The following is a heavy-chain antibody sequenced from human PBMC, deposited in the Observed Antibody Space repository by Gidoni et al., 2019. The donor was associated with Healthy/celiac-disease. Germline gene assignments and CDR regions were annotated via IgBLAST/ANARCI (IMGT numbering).Heavy chain of an antibody. Sequence: QVQLVESGGGLVKPGGSLRLSCAASGFTFRDYYMSWIRQAPGKGLECVSYISSSGSTIYYADSVKGRFTISRDNAKNSLYLQMNSLRAEDTAVYYCARAQGVATTDYYYYGMDVWGQGTTVTVSS. CDR3: ARAQGVATTDYYYYGMDV. D-gene: IGHD2-15*01. CDR1: GFTFRDYY. V-gene: IGHV3-11*01. CDR2: ISSSGSTI. J-gene: IGHJ6*02.